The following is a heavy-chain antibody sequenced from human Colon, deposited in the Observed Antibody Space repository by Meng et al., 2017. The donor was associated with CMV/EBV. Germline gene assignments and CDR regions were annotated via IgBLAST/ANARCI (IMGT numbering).Heavy chain of an antibody. Sequence: GESLKISCAASGFIFSSSSFNWVRQAPGKGLEWVALVSWDGGSTRYADSVRGRFTISRDNINNLLVLQLNSLRSDDSALYYCAKGTAATTVPDFDSWGQGTLVTVSS. CDR3: AKGTAATTVPDFDS. CDR2: VSWDGGST. D-gene: IGHD4-17*01. V-gene: IGHV3-43*01. CDR1: GFIFSSSS. J-gene: IGHJ4*02.